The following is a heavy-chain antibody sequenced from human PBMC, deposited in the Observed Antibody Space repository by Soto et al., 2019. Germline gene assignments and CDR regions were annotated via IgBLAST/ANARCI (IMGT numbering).Heavy chain of an antibody. V-gene: IGHV3-53*01. CDR1: GFTVSSNY. CDR3: AREYCSSTSCHGFDP. D-gene: IGHD2-2*01. Sequence: SLRLSCAASGFTVSSNYMSWVRQAPGKGLEWVSVIYSGGSTYYADSVKGRFTISRDNSKNTLYLQMNSLRAEDTAVYYCAREYCSSTSCHGFDPWGQGTLVTVSS. CDR2: IYSGGST. J-gene: IGHJ5*02.